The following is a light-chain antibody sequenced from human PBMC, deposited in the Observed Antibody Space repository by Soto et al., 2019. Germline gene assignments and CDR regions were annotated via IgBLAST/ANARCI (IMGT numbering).Light chain of an antibody. CDR2: GAS. CDR1: QSVGSSY. J-gene: IGKJ1*01. V-gene: IGKV3-20*01. CDR3: QQYGSSPVT. Sequence: IVLTQSPGTLSLSPGERATLSCRASQSVGSSYLAWYQQKPGQAPRLLIYGASSRATGIPDRFSGSGSGTDFTLTISRLEPEDFAVYYCQQYGSSPVTFGQGTKVEIK.